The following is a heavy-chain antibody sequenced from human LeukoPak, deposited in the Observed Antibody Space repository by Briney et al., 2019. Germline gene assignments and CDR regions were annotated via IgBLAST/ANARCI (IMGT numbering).Heavy chain of an antibody. D-gene: IGHD1-26*01. V-gene: IGHV4-34*01. Sequence: SETLSLTCGVHGGPISGYYWSWIRQSPGKGLEWIGEVNHSGGTNYSPSLKSRVTVSVDTSKNQFSLRLTSVTAADTAVYYCARARYSGSYYHWGPGTLVTVSS. CDR3: ARARYSGSYYH. CDR1: GGPISGYY. CDR2: VNHSGGT. J-gene: IGHJ5*02.